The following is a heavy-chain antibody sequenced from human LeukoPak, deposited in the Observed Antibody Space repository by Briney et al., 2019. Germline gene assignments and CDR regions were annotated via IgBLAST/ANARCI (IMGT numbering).Heavy chain of an antibody. CDR1: GFTVSRNY. V-gene: IGHV3-66*01. Sequence: GGSLGLSCAASGFTVSRNYMSWVRQAPGKGLEWVSLIYSEGPTYYADSVKGRFTISRDNSKNTLYVQMNSLRAEDTAVYYCARDLQSGSGSYYNPVDYWGQGTLVTVSS. CDR2: IYSEGPT. D-gene: IGHD3-10*01. CDR3: ARDLQSGSGSYYNPVDY. J-gene: IGHJ4*02.